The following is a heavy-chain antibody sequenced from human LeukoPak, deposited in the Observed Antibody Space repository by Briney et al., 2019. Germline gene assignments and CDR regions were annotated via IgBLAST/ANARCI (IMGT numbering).Heavy chain of an antibody. CDR2: INHSGST. J-gene: IGHJ4*02. V-gene: IGHV4-34*01. CDR1: GGSFSGYY. CDR3: ARGVCGGDCPYYFDY. D-gene: IGHD2-21*02. Sequence: SETLSLTCAVYGGSFSGYYWSWLRQPPGKGLEWIGEINHSGSTNYNPSLKSRVTISVDTSKNQFSLKLSSVTAADTAVYYCARGVCGGDCPYYFDYWGQGTLVTVSS.